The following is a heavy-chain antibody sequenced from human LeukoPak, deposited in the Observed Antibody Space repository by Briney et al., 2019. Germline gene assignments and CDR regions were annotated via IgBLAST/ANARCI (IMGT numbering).Heavy chain of an antibody. CDR1: GFTFSSYA. D-gene: IGHD2-8*01. CDR2: ITNSCDQ. Sequence: GGSLRLSCAASGFTFSSYAMRWVSEAPGKGLECVSYITNSCDQYHPESVKGRFTVSRDHAKSPVYLQMDSLRADDTAVYYCARDSYCPNDVCDDYWGQRVLVTVS. V-gene: IGHV3-21*06. J-gene: IGHJ4*02. CDR3: ARDSYCPNDVCDDY.